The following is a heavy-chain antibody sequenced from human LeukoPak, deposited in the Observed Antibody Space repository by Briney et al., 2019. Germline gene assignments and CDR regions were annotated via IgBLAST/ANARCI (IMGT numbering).Heavy chain of an antibody. D-gene: IGHD3-10*01. Sequence: PGGSLRLSCVVSGFNFSNYWMSWVRQAPGKGLEWVANIDQEGGEQNYVDSVKGRFSISRDNAKTSVYLQMNSLKVEDTAFYYFARSKAGGYWGQGTLVTVSS. CDR1: GFNFSNYW. J-gene: IGHJ4*02. CDR2: IDQEGGEQ. V-gene: IGHV3-7*01. CDR3: ARSKAGGY.